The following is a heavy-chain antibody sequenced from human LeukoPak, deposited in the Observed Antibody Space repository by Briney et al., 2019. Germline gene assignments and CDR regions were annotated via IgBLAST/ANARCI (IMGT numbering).Heavy chain of an antibody. D-gene: IGHD6-6*01. Sequence: GGSLRLSCAASGFTFSSYSMNWVRQAPGKGLEWVSSISSSSSYIYYADSLKGRFTISRDNAKNSLYLQMNSLRAEDTAVYYCARDRGSSWFDPWGQGTLVTVSS. CDR1: GFTFSSYS. CDR2: ISSSSSYI. V-gene: IGHV3-21*01. J-gene: IGHJ5*02. CDR3: ARDRGSSWFDP.